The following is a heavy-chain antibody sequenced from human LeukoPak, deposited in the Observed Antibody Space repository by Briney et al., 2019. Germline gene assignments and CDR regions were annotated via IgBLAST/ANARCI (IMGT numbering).Heavy chain of an antibody. CDR3: AREANIVVVPATGGFDP. D-gene: IGHD2-2*01. CDR1: GFTFSSYA. CDR2: ISYDGSNK. Sequence: GGSLRLSCAASGFTFSSYAMHWVRQAPGKGLEWVVVISYDGSNKYYADSVKGRFTISRDNSKNTLYLQMNSLRAEDTAVYYCAREANIVVVPATGGFDPWGQGTLVTVSS. J-gene: IGHJ5*02. V-gene: IGHV3-30*04.